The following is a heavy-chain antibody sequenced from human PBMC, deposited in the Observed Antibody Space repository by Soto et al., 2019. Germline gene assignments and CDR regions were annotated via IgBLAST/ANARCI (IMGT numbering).Heavy chain of an antibody. CDR1: GYTFTNHG. CDR2: ISPCDGNT. Sequence: ASVKVSCKASGYTFTNHGISWVRQAPGQGLEWMGLISPCDGNTNYAQKFQGRVTMTRDTSTSTVYMELSSLRSEDTAVYYCARVYCSGGSCYGIDYWGQGTLVTVSA. J-gene: IGHJ4*02. D-gene: IGHD2-15*01. V-gene: IGHV1-18*01. CDR3: ARVYCSGGSCYGIDY.